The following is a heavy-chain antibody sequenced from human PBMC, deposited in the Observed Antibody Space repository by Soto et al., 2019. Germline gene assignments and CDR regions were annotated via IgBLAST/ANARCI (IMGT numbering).Heavy chain of an antibody. J-gene: IGHJ5*02. V-gene: IGHV1-3*01. CDR3: AEEKGYCSSTSCYTGWCDP. D-gene: IGHD2-2*02. CDR2: INAGNGNT. Sequence: ASVKVSCKASGYTFTSYAMHWVRQAPGERLEWMGWINAGNGNTKYSQKFQGRVTITRDTSASTSYMELSSLRSEDTAVYYCAEEKGYCSSTSCYTGWCDPGRQGTLVTVSS. CDR1: GYTFTSYA.